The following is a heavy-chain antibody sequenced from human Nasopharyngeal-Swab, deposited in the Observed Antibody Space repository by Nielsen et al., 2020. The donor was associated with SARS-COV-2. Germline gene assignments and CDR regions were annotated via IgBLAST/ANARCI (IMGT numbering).Heavy chain of an antibody. CDR3: AREMVSGGMDA. J-gene: IGHJ6*02. Sequence: WIRQPPGKGLEWIGYIHNSGSTNYSPSLKSRVSISVDTSKNQFSLKVHSVTAADTAVYYCAREMVSGGMDAWGQGTTVTVSS. CDR2: IHNSGST. V-gene: IGHV4-59*01. D-gene: IGHD2-15*01.